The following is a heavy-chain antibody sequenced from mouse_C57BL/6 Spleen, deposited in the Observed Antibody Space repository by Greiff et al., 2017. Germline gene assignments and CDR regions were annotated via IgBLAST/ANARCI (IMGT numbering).Heavy chain of an antibody. Sequence: DVMLVESGGGLVKPGGSLKLSCAASGFTFSSYAMSWVRQTPEKRLEWVATISDGGSYTYYPDNVKGRFTISRDNAKNNLYLQMSHLKSEDTAMYYCARGTLTTVVAPFDYWGQGTTLTVSS. CDR2: ISDGGSYT. CDR3: ARGTLTTVVAPFDY. D-gene: IGHD1-1*01. V-gene: IGHV5-4*03. J-gene: IGHJ2*01. CDR1: GFTFSSYA.